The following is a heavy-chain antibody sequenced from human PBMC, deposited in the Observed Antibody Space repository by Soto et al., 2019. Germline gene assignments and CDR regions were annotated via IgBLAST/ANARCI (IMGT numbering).Heavy chain of an antibody. CDR2: IIPIFGTA. D-gene: IGHD3-22*01. J-gene: IGHJ3*02. Sequence: QVQLVQSGAEVKKPGSSVKVSCKASGGTFSSYAISWVRQAPGQGLEWMGGIIPIFGTANYAQKFQGRVTITADKSTSTAYMELSSLRSEATAVYYCARDHSSGSSDAFDIWGQGTMVTVSS. CDR3: ARDHSSGSSDAFDI. CDR1: GGTFSSYA. V-gene: IGHV1-69*06.